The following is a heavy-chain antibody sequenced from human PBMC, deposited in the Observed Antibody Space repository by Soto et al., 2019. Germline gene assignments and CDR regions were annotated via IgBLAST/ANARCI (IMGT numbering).Heavy chain of an antibody. CDR2: ISAYNGNT. D-gene: IGHD3-3*01. CDR1: GYTFTSYG. J-gene: IGHJ5*02. V-gene: IGHV1-18*01. Sequence: ASVKVSCKASGYTFTSYGISWVRQAPGQGLEWMGWISAYNGNTNYAQKLQGRVTMTRDTSTSTAYMELRSLRSDDTAVYYCARDQARFNWFDPWGQGTLVTVSS. CDR3: ARDQARFNWFDP.